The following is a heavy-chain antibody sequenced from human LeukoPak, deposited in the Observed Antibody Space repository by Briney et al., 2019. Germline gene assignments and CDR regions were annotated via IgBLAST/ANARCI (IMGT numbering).Heavy chain of an antibody. CDR1: GFTFSSYA. J-gene: IGHJ4*02. D-gene: IGHD3-22*01. Sequence: GGSLRLSCAASGFTFSSYAMSWVRQAPGKGLEWVSAISGSGGSTYYADSVKGRFAISRDNSKNTLYLQMNSLRAEDTAVYYCAKNRQITMIVVVIPAFDYWGQGTLVTVSS. CDR3: AKNRQITMIVVVIPAFDY. V-gene: IGHV3-23*01. CDR2: ISGSGGST.